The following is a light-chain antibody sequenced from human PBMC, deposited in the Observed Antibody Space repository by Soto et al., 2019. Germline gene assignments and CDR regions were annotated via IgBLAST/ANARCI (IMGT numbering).Light chain of an antibody. CDR2: KAS. J-gene: IGKJ2*01. CDR1: QSISSW. Sequence: DIQMTQSPSTLSASVGDRVTITCRASQSISSWLAWYQQKPGKAPKLLIYKASSLESGGPSRFSGSGSGTEFTLTISRLQTDDFATYSCQQYNSYSGSFGQGTKLEIK. V-gene: IGKV1-5*03. CDR3: QQYNSYSGS.